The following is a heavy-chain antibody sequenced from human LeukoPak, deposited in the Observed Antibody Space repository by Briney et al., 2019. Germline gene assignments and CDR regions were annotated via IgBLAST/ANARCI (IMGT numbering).Heavy chain of an antibody. Sequence: ASVKVSCKASGYTFTGYYMHWVRQAPGQGLEWMRWINPNSGGTNYAQKFQGRVTMTRDTSISTAYMELSKLRSDDTAVYYCARWLQYSYYYMDVWGKGTTVTISS. CDR2: INPNSGGT. V-gene: IGHV1-2*02. D-gene: IGHD5-24*01. CDR3: ARWLQYSYYYMDV. J-gene: IGHJ6*03. CDR1: GYTFTGYY.